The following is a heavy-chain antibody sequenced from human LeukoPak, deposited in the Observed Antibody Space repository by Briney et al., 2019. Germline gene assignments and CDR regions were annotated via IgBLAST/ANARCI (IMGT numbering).Heavy chain of an antibody. CDR2: INPNNGAT. J-gene: IGHJ4*02. CDR1: GYRFTDYY. CDR3: ARDYGEAATITAFRTYYYFDH. V-gene: IGHV1-2*02. Sequence: ASVKVSCKASGYRFTDYYMHWVRQAPGQGLEWMGWINPNNGATNYAQKFQGRVTMTRGTSISTVYMDLISLRSDDSAIYYCARDYGEAATITAFRTYYYFDHWGQGTLVTVSS. D-gene: IGHD5-24*01.